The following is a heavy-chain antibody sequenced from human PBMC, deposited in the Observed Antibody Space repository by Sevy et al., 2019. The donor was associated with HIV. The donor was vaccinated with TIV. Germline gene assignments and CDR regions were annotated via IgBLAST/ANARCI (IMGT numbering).Heavy chain of an antibody. CDR2: ISWKSGSI. Sequence: GGSLRLSCAASGFTFDDYAMHWVRQAPGKGLEWVSGISWKSGSIGYAESVKGRFTISSDNAKNSLYLQMNSLRADDTALYYYAKEVYGGIAAAGTGEFDPWGQGTLVTVSS. V-gene: IGHV3-9*01. D-gene: IGHD6-13*01. J-gene: IGHJ5*02. CDR3: AKEVYGGIAAAGTGEFDP. CDR1: GFTFDDYA.